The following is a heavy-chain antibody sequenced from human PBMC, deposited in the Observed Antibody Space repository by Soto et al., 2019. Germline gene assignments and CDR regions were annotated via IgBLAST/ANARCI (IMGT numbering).Heavy chain of an antibody. CDR3: AKDQVNYYYYGMDV. Sequence: SLRLSCEASGFTFSTYAMNWVRQAPGKGLEWVAGISGSGGSTYYEDSVKGRFTISRDNSKNTLYLQMNSLRVEDTAVYYCAKDQVNYYYYGMDVWGQGTTVTVSS. V-gene: IGHV3-23*01. CDR2: ISGSGGST. J-gene: IGHJ6*02. CDR1: GFTFSTYA.